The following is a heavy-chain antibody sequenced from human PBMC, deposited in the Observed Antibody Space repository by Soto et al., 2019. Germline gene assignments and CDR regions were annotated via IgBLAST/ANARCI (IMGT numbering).Heavy chain of an antibody. CDR1: SCSISNNKW. CDR2: IYHTGST. CDR3: ASYYYILTGYTFDY. J-gene: IGHJ4*02. Sequence: PSETLSLTCAVSSCSISNNKWWSWVRQPPGEGLEWIGEIYHTGSTNYNPSLKSRVTISVDKSKNQFSLKLTSVTAADTAVYYCASYYYILTGYTFDYWGQGILVTVSS. V-gene: IGHV4-4*02. D-gene: IGHD3-9*01.